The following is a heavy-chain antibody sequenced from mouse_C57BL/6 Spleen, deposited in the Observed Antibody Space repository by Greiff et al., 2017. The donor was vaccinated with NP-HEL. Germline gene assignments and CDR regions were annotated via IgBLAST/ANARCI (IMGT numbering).Heavy chain of an antibody. D-gene: IGHD2-4*01. CDR3: TRYYDYDGFAY. CDR2: INPNNGGT. Sequence: EVQLQQSGPELVKPGASVKISCKASGYTFIDYYMNWVKQSHGKSLEWIGDINPNNGGTSYNQKFKGKATLTVDKSSSTAYMELRSLTSEDSAVYYCTRYYDYDGFAYWGQGTLVTVSA. CDR1: GYTFIDYY. J-gene: IGHJ3*01. V-gene: IGHV1-26*01.